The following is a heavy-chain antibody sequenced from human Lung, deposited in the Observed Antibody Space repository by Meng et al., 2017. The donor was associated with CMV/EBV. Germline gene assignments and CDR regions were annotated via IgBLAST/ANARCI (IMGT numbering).Heavy chain of an antibody. V-gene: IGHV4-4*07. J-gene: IGHJ4*02. CDR1: GGSISSYY. D-gene: IGHD6-19*01. CDR2: IYTSGTT. CDR3: ARAEADTGNFDY. Sequence: RRGPGPGLVKPLDPLSLTCTVSGGSISSYYWSWIRQSAGKGLEWIGRIYTSGTTIYNPSLKSRLTLSLDTSKNQFSLKLNSVTAADTAVYYCARAEADTGNFDYWGQGTLVTVSS.